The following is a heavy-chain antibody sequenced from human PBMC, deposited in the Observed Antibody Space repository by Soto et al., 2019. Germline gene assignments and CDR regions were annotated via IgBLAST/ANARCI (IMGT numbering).Heavy chain of an antibody. J-gene: IGHJ4*02. CDR1: GFTFSSYA. CDR2: ISYDGSDK. V-gene: IGHV3-30-3*01. Sequence: PGGSLRLSCAASGFTFSSYAMHWVRQAPGKGLEWVALISYDGSDKDYADSVKGRFTISRDNSRNTLFLQMNRLRAEDMAVYYCARDYYKYYDSSGYYRSPAYWGQGT. D-gene: IGHD3-22*01. CDR3: ARDYYKYYDSSGYYRSPAY.